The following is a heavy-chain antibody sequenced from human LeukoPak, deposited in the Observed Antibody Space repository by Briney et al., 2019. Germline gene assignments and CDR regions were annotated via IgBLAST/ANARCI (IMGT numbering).Heavy chain of an antibody. J-gene: IGHJ6*03. Sequence: PGGSLRLSCAASGFTFSSYSMNWVRQAPGKGLEWVSSISSSSSYIYYADSVKGRFTISRDNAKNSLYLQMNSLRAEDTAIYYCARDRHPGYMDVWGKGTMVTMSS. CDR2: ISSSSSYI. V-gene: IGHV3-21*01. CDR1: GFTFSSYS. CDR3: ARDRHPGYMDV.